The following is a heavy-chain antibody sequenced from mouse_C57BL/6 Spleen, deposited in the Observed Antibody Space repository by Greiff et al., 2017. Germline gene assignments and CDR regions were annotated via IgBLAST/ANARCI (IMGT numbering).Heavy chain of an antibody. V-gene: IGHV2-6*03. Sequence: VQGVESGPGLVAPAQCLSITCTASGFSLTSYGVHWVRQRPGKGLEWLAVIWSDRRTTYNSALNSRLSISKDNTKGQVFLKMNSLQTDDTAKYYWARRTSSYWYFDVWGKGTTVTVSS. CDR3: ARRTSSYWYFDV. CDR1: GFSLTSYG. D-gene: IGHD1-1*01. CDR2: IWSDRRT. J-gene: IGHJ1*03.